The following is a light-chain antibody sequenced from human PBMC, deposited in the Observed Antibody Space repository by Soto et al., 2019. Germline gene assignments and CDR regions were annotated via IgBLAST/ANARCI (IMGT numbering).Light chain of an antibody. Sequence: QSALTQPPSASGSPGQSVTVSCTGTSSDIGTYNYVSWYQQHPGKAPKLIIYEVNKRPSGVPDRFSGSKSGNTASLTVSGLQSEDEADYYCCSAGSNYIRVFGTGTKLTVL. CDR1: SSDIGTYNY. V-gene: IGLV2-8*01. CDR2: EVN. CDR3: CSAGSNYIRV. J-gene: IGLJ1*01.